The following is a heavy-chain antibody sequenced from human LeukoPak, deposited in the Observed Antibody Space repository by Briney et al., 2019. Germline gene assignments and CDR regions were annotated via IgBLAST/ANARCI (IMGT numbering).Heavy chain of an antibody. V-gene: IGHV3-23*01. Sequence: GGSLRLSCAASEFTFSNYAVHWVRQAPGKGLEWVSAISGSGGNTYYADSVKGRFTISRDNSMNTLYLQMNSLRAEDTAVYYCARALYSSGWYDYWGQGTLVTVSS. CDR1: EFTFSNYA. J-gene: IGHJ4*02. D-gene: IGHD6-19*01. CDR3: ARALYSSGWYDY. CDR2: ISGSGGNT.